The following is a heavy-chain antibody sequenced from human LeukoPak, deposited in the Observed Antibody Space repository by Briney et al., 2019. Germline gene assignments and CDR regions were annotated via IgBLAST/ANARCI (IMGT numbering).Heavy chain of an antibody. CDR3: ARDWRLLWFGELYFYYYGMDV. CDR2: ISSSSSYI. Sequence: PGGSLRLSCAASGFTFSSYSMNWVRQAPGKGLEWVSSISSSSSYIYYADSVEGRFTISRDNAKNSLYLQMNSLRAEDTAVYYCARDWRLLWFGELYFYYYGMDVWGQGTTVTVSS. V-gene: IGHV3-21*01. J-gene: IGHJ6*02. CDR1: GFTFSSYS. D-gene: IGHD3-10*01.